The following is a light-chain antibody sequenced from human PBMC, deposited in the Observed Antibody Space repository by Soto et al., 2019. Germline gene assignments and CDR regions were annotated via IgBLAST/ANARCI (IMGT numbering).Light chain of an antibody. Sequence: VLSQSPGTLSLSPGERATLSCRASQSVSSNLAWYQQKPGQAPRLLIYGASTRATGIPARFSGSGSGTEFTLTISSLQSEDFAVYYCQQYNNWPRTFGQGTKVDIK. V-gene: IGKV3-15*01. CDR2: GAS. CDR1: QSVSSN. J-gene: IGKJ1*01. CDR3: QQYNNWPRT.